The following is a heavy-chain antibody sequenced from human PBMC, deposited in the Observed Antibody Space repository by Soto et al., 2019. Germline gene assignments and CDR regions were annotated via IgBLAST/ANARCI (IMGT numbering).Heavy chain of an antibody. CDR2: ISYDGSNK. CDR1: GFTFSSYA. Sequence: GGSLRLSCAASGFTFSSYAMHWVRQAPGKGLEWVAVISYDGSNKYYADSVKGRFTISRDNSKNTLYLQMNSLRAEDTAVYYCARDLGLAAAPGNWFAPWGQGTLVTVSS. V-gene: IGHV3-30-3*01. CDR3: ARDLGLAAAPGNWFAP. J-gene: IGHJ5*02. D-gene: IGHD6-19*01.